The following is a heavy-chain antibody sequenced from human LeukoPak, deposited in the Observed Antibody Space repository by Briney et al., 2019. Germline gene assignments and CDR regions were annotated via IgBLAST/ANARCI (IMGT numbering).Heavy chain of an antibody. Sequence: PGGSLRLCCAASGFTFSSYGMHWVRQAPGKGLEWVAVIWYDGSNKYYADSEKGRFTISRDNSKNTLYLQMNSLRAEDTAVYYCARDHFGSGWYSGFDYWGQGTLVTVSS. J-gene: IGHJ4*02. CDR3: ARDHFGSGWYSGFDY. CDR1: GFTFSSYG. CDR2: IWYDGSNK. D-gene: IGHD6-19*01. V-gene: IGHV3-33*01.